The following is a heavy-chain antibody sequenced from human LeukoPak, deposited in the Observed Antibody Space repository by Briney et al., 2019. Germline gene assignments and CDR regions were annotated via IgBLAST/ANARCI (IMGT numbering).Heavy chain of an antibody. CDR2: INPNSGGT. D-gene: IGHD6-13*01. Sequence: ASVKVSCKASGYSFTGYYMHWVRQAPGQGLEWMGWINPNSGGTNYAQKFQGRVTMTRDTSISTAYMELSRLRSDDTAVYYCARERLIAAANRNDAFDIWGQGTMVTVSS. J-gene: IGHJ3*02. CDR1: GYSFTGYY. V-gene: IGHV1-2*02. CDR3: ARERLIAAANRNDAFDI.